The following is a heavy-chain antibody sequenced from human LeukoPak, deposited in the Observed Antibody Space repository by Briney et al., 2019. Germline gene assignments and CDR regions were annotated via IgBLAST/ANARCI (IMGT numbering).Heavy chain of an antibody. CDR1: EFTFSSYS. D-gene: IGHD3-10*01. Sequence: PGGSLRLSCEGSEFTFSSYSMNWVRQAPGKGLEWVSHISGASVSIFYTDSVKGRFTISRDNGKKSLYLHMNSLTAEDTAVYYCARATYYFDSVDAFDIWGQGTLVTVSS. V-gene: IGHV3-48*01. CDR2: ISGASVSI. J-gene: IGHJ3*02. CDR3: ARATYYFDSVDAFDI.